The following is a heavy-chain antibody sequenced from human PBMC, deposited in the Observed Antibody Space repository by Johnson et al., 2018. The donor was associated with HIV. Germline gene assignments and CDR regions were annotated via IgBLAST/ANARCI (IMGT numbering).Heavy chain of an antibody. CDR1: GFTFSSYW. CDR2: IKQDGSEK. CDR3: ARDGYSSGWYGNDASDI. V-gene: IGHV3-7*01. J-gene: IGHJ3*02. Sequence: MQLVESGGGLVQPGGSLRLSCAASGFTFSSYWMSWVRQAPGKGLEWVANIKQDGSEKYYVDSVKGRFTISRDNAKNSLYLQMNSLRAEDTAVYYCARDGYSSGWYGNDASDIWGQGTMVTVSS. D-gene: IGHD6-19*01.